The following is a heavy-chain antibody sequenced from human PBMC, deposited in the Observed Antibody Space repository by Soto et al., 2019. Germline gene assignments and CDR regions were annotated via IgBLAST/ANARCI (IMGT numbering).Heavy chain of an antibody. CDR3: ARERLGYGAGRGGMDV. V-gene: IGHV3-23*01. D-gene: IGHD3-10*01. Sequence: EVQLLESGGAVVQPGGSLRLSCAASGFTFSSFVMNWVRQAPGKGLEWVSGMSGSGGSIYHADSVKGRFTISRDNSKNTLFLDMKSLRADDTAVYHCARERLGYGAGRGGMDVWGKGTTVNVSS. CDR1: GFTFSSFV. CDR2: MSGSGGSI. J-gene: IGHJ6*04.